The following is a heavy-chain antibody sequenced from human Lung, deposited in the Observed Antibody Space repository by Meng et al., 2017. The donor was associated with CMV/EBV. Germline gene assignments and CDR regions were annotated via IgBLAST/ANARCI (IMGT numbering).Heavy chain of an antibody. Sequence: GSLRLXCTVSGGSISSSSYYWGWIRQPPGKGLEWIGSIYYSGSTYYNPSLKSRVTISVDTSKNQFSLKLSSVTAADTAVYYCARDLKSYCSSTSCYINWVDPWGQGTLVTVSS. J-gene: IGHJ5*02. D-gene: IGHD2-2*02. CDR2: IYYSGST. V-gene: IGHV4-39*07. CDR1: GGSISSSSYY. CDR3: ARDLKSYCSSTSCYINWVDP.